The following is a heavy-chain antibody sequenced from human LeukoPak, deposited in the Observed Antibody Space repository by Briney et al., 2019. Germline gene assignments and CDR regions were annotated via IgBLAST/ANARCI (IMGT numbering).Heavy chain of an antibody. D-gene: IGHD4-17*01. J-gene: IGHJ5*02. Sequence: GGSLRLSCAASGFTFSSHAMNWVRQAPGKGLEWVASIRGIGARTYYADSVTGRLTISRDNSKDTLYLQMNSPRAEDTALYYCAKAAYGDYVNWFDPWGQGILVIVSS. CDR1: GFTFSSHA. CDR2: IRGIGART. V-gene: IGHV3-23*01. CDR3: AKAAYGDYVNWFDP.